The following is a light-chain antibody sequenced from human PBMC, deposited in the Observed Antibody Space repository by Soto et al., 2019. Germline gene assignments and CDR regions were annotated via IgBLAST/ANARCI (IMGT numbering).Light chain of an antibody. Sequence: DIVMTQSPDSLAVSLGERATINCKSSQSVLYSSNNKNYLAWYQPKPGQPPKVLIYWASTRESGVPDRFSGSGSGTDFTLTISSLQAEDVAVYYCQQYYSTPRTFGQGTKVEIK. CDR1: QSVLYSSNNKNY. V-gene: IGKV4-1*01. J-gene: IGKJ1*01. CDR2: WAS. CDR3: QQYYSTPRT.